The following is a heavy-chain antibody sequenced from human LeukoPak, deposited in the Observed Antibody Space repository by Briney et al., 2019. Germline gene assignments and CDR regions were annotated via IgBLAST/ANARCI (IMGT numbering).Heavy chain of an antibody. J-gene: IGHJ4*02. CDR3: ASYYDSSGHTDG. CDR1: GGSISSSSYY. Sequence: SETLSLTCTVSGGSISSSSYYWGWIRQPPGQGLEWIGSIYYSGSTYYNPSLKSRVTISVDTSKNQFSLKLSSVSAADTAVYYCASYYDSSGHTDGWGQGTLVTVSS. D-gene: IGHD3-22*01. V-gene: IGHV4-39*01. CDR2: IYYSGST.